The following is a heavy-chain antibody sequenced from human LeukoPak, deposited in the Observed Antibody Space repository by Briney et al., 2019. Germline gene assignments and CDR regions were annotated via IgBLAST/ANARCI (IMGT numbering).Heavy chain of an antibody. CDR3: AKGRYDSSGFNWAA. J-gene: IGHJ4*02. CDR2: IYNSGDT. D-gene: IGHD3-22*01. Sequence: GGSLRLSCVVSGFSVSSNFMNWVRQAPGKGLEWVSVIYNSGDTYYADSVKGRFTISRDNSKNTLYLQMNSLRAEDTAVYYCAKGRYDSSGFNWAAWGQGTLVTVSS. V-gene: IGHV3-53*01. CDR1: GFSVSSNF.